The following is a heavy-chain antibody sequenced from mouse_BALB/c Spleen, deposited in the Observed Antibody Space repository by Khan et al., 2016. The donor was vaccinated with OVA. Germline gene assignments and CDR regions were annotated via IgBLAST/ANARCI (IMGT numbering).Heavy chain of an antibody. J-gene: IGHJ2*01. Sequence: EVKLLESGPGLVKPSQSLSLTCTVTGYSITSDYAWNWIRQFPGNKLEWMAYITYSGSTGYNPSLKSRISITRDTSKNQFFLQLNSVTTEDTATYYCARDYCSSYLVFDYWGQGTTLTVSS. CDR1: GYSITSDYA. CDR2: ITYSGST. D-gene: IGHD1-1*01. CDR3: ARDYCSSYLVFDY. V-gene: IGHV3-2*02.